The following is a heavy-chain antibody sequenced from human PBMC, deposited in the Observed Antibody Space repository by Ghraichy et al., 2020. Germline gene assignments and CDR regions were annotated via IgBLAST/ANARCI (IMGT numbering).Heavy chain of an antibody. CDR3: ARYKTGGGFDP. D-gene: IGHD1-14*01. Sequence: GGSLRLSCAASGFTFSSYDMHWVRQATGKGLEWVSAIGTAGDTYYPGSVKGRFTISRENAKNSLYLQMNSLRAGDTAVYYCARYKTGGGFDPWGQGTLVTVSS. J-gene: IGHJ5*02. V-gene: IGHV3-13*01. CDR1: GFTFSSYD. CDR2: IGTAGDT.